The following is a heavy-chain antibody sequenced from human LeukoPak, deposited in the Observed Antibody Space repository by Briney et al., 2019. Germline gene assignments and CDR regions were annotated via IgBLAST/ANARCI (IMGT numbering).Heavy chain of an antibody. V-gene: IGHV4-59*08. D-gene: IGHD3-9*01. CDR1: GGSISNYY. Sequence: PSETLSLTCTVSGGSISNYYWSWMRQSPGEGLEWIGYVHYSGSTNYNPSLKSRVTVSVDMSQNQFSLALSSVTAADTAVYYCARHWDDVLTGYYVDPWGQGIRVIVSS. CDR3: ARHWDDVLTGYYVDP. J-gene: IGHJ5*02. CDR2: VHYSGST.